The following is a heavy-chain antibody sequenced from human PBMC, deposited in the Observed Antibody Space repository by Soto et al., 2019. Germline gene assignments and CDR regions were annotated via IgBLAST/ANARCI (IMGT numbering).Heavy chain of an antibody. V-gene: IGHV1-18*01. CDR3: AFSPHSSTSCYECGTYYYGMDV. Sequence: GASVKVSWKASGYTFTSYGISWVRQAPGQGLEWMGWISAYNGNTNYAQKLQGRVTMTTDTSTSTAYMELRSLRSGDTAVYYCAFSPHSSTSCYECGTYYYGMDVWGQGTTVTVSS. CDR1: GYTFTSYG. J-gene: IGHJ6*02. CDR2: ISAYNGNT. D-gene: IGHD2-2*01.